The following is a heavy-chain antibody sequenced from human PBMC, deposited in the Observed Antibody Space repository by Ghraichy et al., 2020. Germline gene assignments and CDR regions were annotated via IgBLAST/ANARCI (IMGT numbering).Heavy chain of an antibody. V-gene: IGHV3-7*01. CDR2: IKKDGSEK. CDR3: ARDLGGGWYFDY. Sequence: GGSLRLSCAASGFIFSGYWMSWVCKAPGKGLEWVANIKKDGSEKYYVDSVKGRFTISRDNAKNSLYLQMNSLRAEDTAVYYCARDLGGGWYFDYWGQGALVTVSS. J-gene: IGHJ4*02. CDR1: GFIFSGYW. D-gene: IGHD6-19*01.